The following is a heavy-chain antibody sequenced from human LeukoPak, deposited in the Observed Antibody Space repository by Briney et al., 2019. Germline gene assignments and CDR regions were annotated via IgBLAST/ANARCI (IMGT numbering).Heavy chain of an antibody. V-gene: IGHV1-2*02. CDR3: ARGGPGYSYGIDY. D-gene: IGHD5-18*01. Sequence: ASVKVSCKASGYTFTSYGISWVRQAPGQGLEWMGWINPNSGGTNYAQKFQGRVTMTRDTSISTAYMELSSLRSEDTAVYYCARGGPGYSYGIDYWGQGTLVTVSA. CDR2: INPNSGGT. J-gene: IGHJ4*02. CDR1: GYTFTSYG.